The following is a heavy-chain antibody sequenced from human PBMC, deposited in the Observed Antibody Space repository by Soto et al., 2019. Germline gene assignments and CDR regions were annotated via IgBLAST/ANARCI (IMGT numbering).Heavy chain of an antibody. J-gene: IGHJ6*02. Sequence: PGGSLRLSCAGSGFTFVTYSINWVRQAAGKGLEWIAYISYDSDTIQYADSVKGRFTISRDNAKNSLYLQMHSLRDEDTAVYYCARLYYDYVWGQGTTVTVSS. CDR2: ISYDSDTI. V-gene: IGHV3-48*02. D-gene: IGHD3-3*01. CDR1: GFTFVTYS. CDR3: ARLYYDYV.